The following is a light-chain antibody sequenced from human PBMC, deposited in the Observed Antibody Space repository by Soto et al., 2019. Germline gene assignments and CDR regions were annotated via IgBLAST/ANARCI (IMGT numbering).Light chain of an antibody. CDR2: EGS. CDR3: CSYAGSSTFEGV. Sequence: QSALTQPASVSGSPGQSITMSCTGTSSDVGSYNLVSWYQQHPGKAPKLMIYEGSKRPSGVSNRFSGSKSGNTASLTISGLQAEDEADYYCCSYAGSSTFEGVFGGGTKVTVL. J-gene: IGLJ3*02. CDR1: SSDVGSYNL. V-gene: IGLV2-23*03.